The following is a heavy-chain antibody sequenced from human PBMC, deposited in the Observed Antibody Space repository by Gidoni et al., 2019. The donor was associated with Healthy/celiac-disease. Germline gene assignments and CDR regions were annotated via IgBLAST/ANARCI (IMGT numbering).Heavy chain of an antibody. Sequence: QVQLVQSGAEVKKPGSSVKVSCKASGGTFSSYAISWVRQAPGQGLEWMGGIIPIFGTANYAQKFQGRVTITADESTSTAYMELSSLRSEDTAVYYCARDRYYYDSSGYSDFDYWGQGTLVTVSS. CDR2: IIPIFGTA. D-gene: IGHD3-22*01. CDR1: GGTFSSYA. V-gene: IGHV1-69*01. CDR3: ARDRYYYDSSGYSDFDY. J-gene: IGHJ4*02.